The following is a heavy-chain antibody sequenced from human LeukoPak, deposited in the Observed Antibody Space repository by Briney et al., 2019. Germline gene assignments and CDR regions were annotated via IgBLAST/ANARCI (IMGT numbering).Heavy chain of an antibody. V-gene: IGHV3-48*03. J-gene: IGHJ4*02. D-gene: IGHD3-3*01. Sequence: PGGSLRLSCAASGFTFSSYEMNWVRQAPGKGLEWVSYISSSSSAIYYADSVKGRFTISRDNAMSSLYLQMTSLRAEDTAVYYCARELLGDFWSGYGYWGQGALVTVSS. CDR3: ARELLGDFWSGYGY. CDR2: ISSSSSAI. CDR1: GFTFSSYE.